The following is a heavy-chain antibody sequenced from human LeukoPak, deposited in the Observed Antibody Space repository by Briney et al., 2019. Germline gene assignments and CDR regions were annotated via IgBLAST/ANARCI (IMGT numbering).Heavy chain of an antibody. CDR3: ARGRYYMDV. J-gene: IGHJ6*03. CDR2: ISSSSSTI. CDR1: GLTFSSYS. V-gene: IGHV3-48*01. Sequence: GGSLRLSCAASGLTFSSYSMNWVRQAPGKGLEWVSYISSSSSTIYYADPVKGRFTITRDNAKNSLYLQMNSLRAEDTAVYYCARGRYYMDVWGKGTTVTVSS.